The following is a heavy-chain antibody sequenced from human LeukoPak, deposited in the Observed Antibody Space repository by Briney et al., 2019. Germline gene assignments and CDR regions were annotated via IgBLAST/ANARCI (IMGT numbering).Heavy chain of an antibody. J-gene: IGHJ6*03. V-gene: IGHV3-64*01. D-gene: IGHD6-19*01. CDR3: ARDKAGYMDV. Sequence: GGSLRLSCAASGFTISTYVMYWVRQAPGKGLEYVSGISSNGGSTYYVNAVKGRFTISRDNSKNTLYLQMGSLRADDMAVYYCARDKAGYMDVWGKGTTVTVSS. CDR2: ISSNGGST. CDR1: GFTISTYV.